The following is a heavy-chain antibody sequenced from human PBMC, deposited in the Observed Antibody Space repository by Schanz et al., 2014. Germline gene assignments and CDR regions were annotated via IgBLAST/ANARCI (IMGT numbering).Heavy chain of an antibody. CDR3: AKRNHDMQSLPLDY. CDR2: INGNGGIT. CDR1: GFTFSTYA. J-gene: IGHJ4*02. V-gene: IGHV3-23*01. Sequence: EMQLLESGGALVQPGGSLRLSCSASGFTFSTYAMSWVRQAPGKGLEWVSAINGNGGITYYADPVKGRFTISRDNSKNTLYLQMNSLSAEDTAVYYCAKRNHDMQSLPLDYWGQGTLVIVSS. D-gene: IGHD3-9*01.